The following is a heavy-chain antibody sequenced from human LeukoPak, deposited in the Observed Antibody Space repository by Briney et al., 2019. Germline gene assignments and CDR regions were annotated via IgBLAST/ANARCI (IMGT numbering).Heavy chain of an antibody. CDR1: GYTFTSYG. V-gene: IGHV1-18*01. Sequence: ASVKVSCKASGYTFTSYGISWVRQAPGQGLEWTGWISAYNGKTNYAQKVQGRVTMTTDTSTSTAYMELRSLRSDDTAVYYCARDRQGAEYFHHWGQGTLVTVSS. CDR3: ARDRQGAEYFHH. J-gene: IGHJ1*01. CDR2: ISAYNGKT.